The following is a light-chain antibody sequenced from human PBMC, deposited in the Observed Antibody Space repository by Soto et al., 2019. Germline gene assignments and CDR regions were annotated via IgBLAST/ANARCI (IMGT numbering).Light chain of an antibody. Sequence: DIQMTQSPSTLSASAGDRVTITCRASQSISSWLAWYQQKPGKAPKLLIYDASSLESGVPSRFSGSGPGTEFTLTISSLQPEDVATYYCQQYNSYSIPFGQGTKVDIK. J-gene: IGKJ1*01. CDR1: QSISSW. CDR2: DAS. V-gene: IGKV1-5*01. CDR3: QQYNSYSIP.